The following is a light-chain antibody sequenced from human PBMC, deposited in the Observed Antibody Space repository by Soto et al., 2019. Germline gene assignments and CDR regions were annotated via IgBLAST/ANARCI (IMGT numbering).Light chain of an antibody. J-gene: IGKJ5*01. V-gene: IGKV3-11*01. CDR3: QQRSNWQIT. CDR2: DAS. Sequence: ETMLTQSPATLSLSPGESATLSFRASQSVSTYLAWYQQKPGQAPRLLIYDASNRVTGIPARFRGSGSGTDFTLTISSLEPDDFAVYYCQQRSNWQITFGQGTRLEIK. CDR1: QSVSTY.